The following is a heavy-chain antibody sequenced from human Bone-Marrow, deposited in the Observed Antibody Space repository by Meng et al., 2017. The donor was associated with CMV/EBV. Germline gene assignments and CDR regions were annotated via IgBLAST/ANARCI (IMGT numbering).Heavy chain of an antibody. Sequence: GESLKISCAASGFTFSSYAMSWVRQAPGKGLEWVSVIYSGGSSTYYADSVKGRFTISRDNSKNTLYLQMNSLRAEDTAVYYCAKDDRGYYYGMDVWGQGTTVTVSS. CDR1: GFTFSSYA. CDR3: AKDDRGYYYGMDV. J-gene: IGHJ6*02. V-gene: IGHV3-23*03. D-gene: IGHD3-22*01. CDR2: IYSGGSST.